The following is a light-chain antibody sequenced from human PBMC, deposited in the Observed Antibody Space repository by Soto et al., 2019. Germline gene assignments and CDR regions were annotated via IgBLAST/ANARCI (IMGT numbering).Light chain of an antibody. CDR3: CSYAGSVTWV. V-gene: IGLV2-23*01. CDR1: SSDVGSYNH. J-gene: IGLJ3*02. Sequence: QSALTQPASVSGSPGQSITISCTGTSSDVGSYNHVSWYQQHPGKAPKLIIYEASKRPSGVSNRFSGSKSGNTPSLTISGLQAEDEADYYCCSYAGSVTWVFGGGTKLTVL. CDR2: EAS.